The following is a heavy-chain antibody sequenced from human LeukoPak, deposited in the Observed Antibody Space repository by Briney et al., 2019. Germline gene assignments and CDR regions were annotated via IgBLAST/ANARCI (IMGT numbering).Heavy chain of an antibody. CDR1: GFTFSSYW. Sequence: GGSLRLSCGASGFTFSSYWMHWVRQAPGKGLVWVSRINNDGSSTSYADSVQGRFTISRDNAKNTLYLQMNSLRAEDTALYYCAGVARGDYYYYMDVWGKGTTVTVSS. CDR2: INNDGSST. D-gene: IGHD3-10*01. J-gene: IGHJ6*03. CDR3: AGVARGDYYYYMDV. V-gene: IGHV3-74*01.